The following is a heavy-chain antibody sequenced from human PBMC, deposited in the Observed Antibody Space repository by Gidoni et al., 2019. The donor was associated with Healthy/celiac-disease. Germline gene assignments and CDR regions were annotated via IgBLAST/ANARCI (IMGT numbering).Heavy chain of an antibody. V-gene: IGHV3-9*01. CDR3: AKGQSAYYYYGMDV. J-gene: IGHJ6*02. D-gene: IGHD2-2*01. CDR1: GFTFDDYA. Sequence: EVQLVESGGGLVQPGRSLRLSCAASGFTFDDYAMHWVRQAPGKGLEWVSGISWNSGSIGYADSVKGRFTISRDNAKNSLYLQMNSLRAEDTALYYCAKGQSAYYYYGMDVWGQGTTVTVSS. CDR2: ISWNSGSI.